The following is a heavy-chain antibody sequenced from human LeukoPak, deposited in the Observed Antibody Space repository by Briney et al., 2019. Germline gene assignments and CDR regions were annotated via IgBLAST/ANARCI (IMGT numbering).Heavy chain of an antibody. CDR1: GYTFTGYY. D-gene: IGHD2-2*01. CDR2: INPNSGGT. CDR3: ARDRMGDCATTSCYLAY. V-gene: IGHV1-2*02. Sequence: ASVKVSCKASGYTFTGYYMHWVRQAPGQGLEWMGWINPNSGGTNYAQKFQGRVTMTRDTSINTVYMDLSSLRSDDTAVYYCARDRMGDCATTSCYLAYWGLGTQVTVSS. J-gene: IGHJ4*02.